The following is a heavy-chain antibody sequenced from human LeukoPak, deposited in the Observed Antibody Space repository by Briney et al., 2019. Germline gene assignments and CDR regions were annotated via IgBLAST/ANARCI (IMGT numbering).Heavy chain of an antibody. Sequence: GASVKVSCKASGGTFSSYAISWVRQAPGQGLEWMGGFIPIFGTANYAQKFQGRVTITTDESTSTAYMELSSLRSEDTAVYYCARDNRSGSYYDDYYYYYYYMDVWGKGTTVTVSS. J-gene: IGHJ6*03. CDR2: FIPIFGTA. D-gene: IGHD1-26*01. V-gene: IGHV1-69*05. CDR1: GGTFSSYA. CDR3: ARDNRSGSYYDDYYYYYYYMDV.